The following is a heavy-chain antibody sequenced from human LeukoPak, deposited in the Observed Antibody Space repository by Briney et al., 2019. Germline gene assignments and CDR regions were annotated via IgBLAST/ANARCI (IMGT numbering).Heavy chain of an antibody. CDR1: GFTFSSYG. D-gene: IGHD2/OR15-2a*01. J-gene: IGHJ4*02. Sequence: PGRSLRLSCAASGFTFSSYGMHWVRQAPGKGLEWVAVISYDGSNKYYADSVKGRFTISRDNSKNTLYLQMNSLRAEDTAVYYCANLSIDYWGQGTLVTVSS. V-gene: IGHV3-30*18. CDR2: ISYDGSNK. CDR3: ANLSIDY.